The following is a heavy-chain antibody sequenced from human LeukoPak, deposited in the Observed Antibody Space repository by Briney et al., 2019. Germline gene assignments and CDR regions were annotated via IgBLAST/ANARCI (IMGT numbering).Heavy chain of an antibody. CDR2: ISYDGSNK. D-gene: IGHD6-19*01. Sequence: GRSLRLSCAASGFTFSSYAMHWVRQAPGKGLEWVAVISYDGSNKYYADSVKGRFTISRDNSKNTLYLQMNSLRAEDTAVYYCARDRGWYGKFDYWGQGTLVTVSS. J-gene: IGHJ4*02. CDR3: ARDRGWYGKFDY. V-gene: IGHV3-30*04. CDR1: GFTFSSYA.